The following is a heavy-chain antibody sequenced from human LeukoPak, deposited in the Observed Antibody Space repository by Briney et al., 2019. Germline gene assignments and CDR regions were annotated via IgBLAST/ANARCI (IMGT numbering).Heavy chain of an antibody. CDR2: IYPADSTA. Sequence: GESLKISCKASGYSVTTYWIGWVRQMPGKGLEWMGIIYPADSTAHYSPSFQGQVTISVDKSINTAYLQWSRLKASDTAMYYCARHKRNDYGDYWGQGTLVTVSS. V-gene: IGHV5-51*01. CDR1: GYSVTTYW. CDR3: ARHKRNDYGDY. J-gene: IGHJ4*02.